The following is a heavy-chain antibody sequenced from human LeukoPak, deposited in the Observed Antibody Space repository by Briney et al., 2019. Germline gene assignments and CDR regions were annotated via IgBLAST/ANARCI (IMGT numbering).Heavy chain of an antibody. CDR1: GGSISSGGYS. V-gene: IGHV4-30-2*01. D-gene: IGHD6-19*01. J-gene: IGHJ5*02. Sequence: SETLSLTCAVSGGSISSGGYSWSGLRQPPGKGLEWIGYIYHSGSTYYNPSLKSRVTISVDRSKNQFSLKLSSVTAADTAVYYCARGIAVAGMGWFDPWGQGTLVTVSS. CDR3: ARGIAVAGMGWFDP. CDR2: IYHSGST.